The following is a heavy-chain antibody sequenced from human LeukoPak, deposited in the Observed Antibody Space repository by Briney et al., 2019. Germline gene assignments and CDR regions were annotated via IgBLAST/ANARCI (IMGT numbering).Heavy chain of an antibody. CDR3: ARDLGGVTDY. J-gene: IGHJ4*02. CDR2: IYYSAST. Sequence: IRQXXXKGXXCIWYIYYSASTNYIPSLKSRVTISVDTSKNQFSLKLSFVTAADTAVYYCARDLGGVTDYWGQGTLVTVSS. D-gene: IGHD1-26*01. V-gene: IGHV4-59*01.